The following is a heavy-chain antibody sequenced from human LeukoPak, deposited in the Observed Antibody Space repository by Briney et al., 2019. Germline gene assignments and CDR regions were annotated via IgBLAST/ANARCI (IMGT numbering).Heavy chain of an antibody. CDR1: GFTFSSYG. CDR2: ISGSGGST. J-gene: IGHJ6*03. D-gene: IGHD3-22*01. V-gene: IGHV3-23*01. Sequence: GGSLRPSCAASGFTFSSYGMSWVRQAPGKGLEWVSAISGSGGSTYYADSVKGRFTISRDNSKNTLYLQMNSLRAEDTAVYYCANWGYYDSSGYYYYYYYMDVWGKGTTVTISS. CDR3: ANWGYYDSSGYYYYYYYMDV.